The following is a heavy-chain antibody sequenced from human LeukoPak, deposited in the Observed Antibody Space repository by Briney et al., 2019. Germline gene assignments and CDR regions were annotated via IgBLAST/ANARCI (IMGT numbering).Heavy chain of an antibody. CDR1: GFTFSSYG. CDR3: AKDRFIASAGIYYYFDY. CDR2: ISSDEGNK. V-gene: IGHV3-30*18. D-gene: IGHD6-13*01. Sequence: GGSLSLSWAASGFTFSSYGMHWVRQAPGKGLDWVEVISSDEGNKYYADSVKGRFTISRDNSKNTLYLQMNSLRAEDTAVYYCAKDRFIASAGIYYYFDYWGQGTLVTVSS. J-gene: IGHJ4*02.